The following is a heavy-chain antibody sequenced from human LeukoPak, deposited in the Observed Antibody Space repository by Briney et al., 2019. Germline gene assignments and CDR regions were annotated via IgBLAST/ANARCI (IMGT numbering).Heavy chain of an antibody. D-gene: IGHD3-22*01. J-gene: IGHJ3*02. CDR3: TTDSVPMIVGENDAFDI. CDR1: GFTFSTYW. V-gene: IGHV3-7*03. Sequence: GGSLRLSCAASGFTFSTYWMSWVRQAPGKGLEWVANIRQDGSDKYYVDSVKGRFTISRDNAKNSLYLQMNSLKTEDTAVYYCTTDSVPMIVGENDAFDIWGQGTMVTVSS. CDR2: IRQDGSDK.